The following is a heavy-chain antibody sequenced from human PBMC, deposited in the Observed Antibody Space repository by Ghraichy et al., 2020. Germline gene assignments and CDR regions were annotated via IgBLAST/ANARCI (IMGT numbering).Heavy chain of an antibody. D-gene: IGHD4-17*01. V-gene: IGHV4-34*01. Sequence: GSLRLSCAVYGGSFSDHYWSWIRQPPGKGLEWIGEINHSGSTNYNPSLKSRGTISVDTSKNQFSLKLTSVTAADTALYYCARGGYGSPEYNFYGMDVWGQGTTVTVSS. J-gene: IGHJ6*02. CDR3: ARGGYGSPEYNFYGMDV. CDR1: GGSFSDHY. CDR2: INHSGST.